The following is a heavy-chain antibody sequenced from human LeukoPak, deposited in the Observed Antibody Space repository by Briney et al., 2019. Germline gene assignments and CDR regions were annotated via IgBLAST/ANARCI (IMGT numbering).Heavy chain of an antibody. CDR1: GVTFSNHA. D-gene: IGHD6-19*01. V-gene: IGHV3-48*02. CDR3: AGGGDSGWAIDN. CDR2: IDTQSQTV. J-gene: IGHJ4*02. Sequence: GGSLRLSCAASGVTFSNHAMNWVRQAPGKGLEWISYIDTQSQTVYYADSMRGRFTISRDNAKNSLYLQINSLRDEDTALYYCAGGGDSGWAIDNWGQGTLVIVSS.